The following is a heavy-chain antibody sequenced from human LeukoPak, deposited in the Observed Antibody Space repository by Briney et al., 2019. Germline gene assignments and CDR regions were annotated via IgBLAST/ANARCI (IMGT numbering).Heavy chain of an antibody. D-gene: IGHD3-22*01. CDR1: GYSFTSYW. J-gene: IGHJ4*02. CDR2: VYPGDSDT. Sequence: GESLKISCKGFGYSFTSYWIGWVRQMPGKGLEWMGIVYPGDSDTRYSPSFQGQVTISADKSISTAYLQWSSLKASDTAMYYCARHGEYYYDSSGYYYTTPAFDNWGQGTLVTVFS. CDR3: ARHGEYYYDSSGYYYTTPAFDN. V-gene: IGHV5-51*01.